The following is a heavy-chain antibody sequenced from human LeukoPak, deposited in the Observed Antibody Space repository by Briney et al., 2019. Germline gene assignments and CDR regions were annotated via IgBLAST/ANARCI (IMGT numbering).Heavy chain of an antibody. D-gene: IGHD4-17*01. J-gene: IGHJ4*02. CDR2: IYYSGST. CDR1: GGSISSYY. V-gene: IGHV4-59*01. CDR3: ASSVYGDPEDY. Sequence: SETLSLTCTVSGGSISSYYWSWIRQPPGKGLERIGYIYYSGSTNYNPSLKSRVTISVDTSKNQFSLKLSSVTAADTAVYYCASSVYGDPEDYWGQGTLVTVSS.